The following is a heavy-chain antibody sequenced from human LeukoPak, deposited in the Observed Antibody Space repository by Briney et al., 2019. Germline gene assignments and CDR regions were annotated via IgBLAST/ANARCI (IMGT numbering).Heavy chain of an antibody. V-gene: IGHV3-33*01. J-gene: IGHJ4*02. CDR3: ARNREVGATFEYYFDY. Sequence: PGRSLRLSCAASGFTFSRYGMHWVRQAPGKGLEWVAVIWSDGNNKYYADSVKGRLTISRDNSKNTLFLQMKSLRAEDTAVYYCARNREVGATFEYYFDYWGQGTLPPSPQ. CDR1: GFTFSRYG. CDR2: IWSDGNNK. D-gene: IGHD1-26*01.